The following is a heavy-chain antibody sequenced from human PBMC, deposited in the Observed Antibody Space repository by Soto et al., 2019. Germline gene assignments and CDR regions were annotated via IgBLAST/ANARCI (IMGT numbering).Heavy chain of an antibody. J-gene: IGHJ6*02. CDR1: GGTFISYT. D-gene: IGHD3-10*01. CDR2: IIPILGIA. CDR3: ARFRGSYGMDV. V-gene: IGHV1-69*02. Sequence: QVQLVQSGAEVKKPVSSVKVSCKASGGTFISYTISWVRQAPGQGLEWMGRIIPILGIANYAQKFQGRVTITADKSTSTAYMELSSLRSEDTAVYYCARFRGSYGMDVWGQGTTVTVSS.